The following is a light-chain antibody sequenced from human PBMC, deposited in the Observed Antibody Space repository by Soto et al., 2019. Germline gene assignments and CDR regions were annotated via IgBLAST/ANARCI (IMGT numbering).Light chain of an antibody. CDR2: EGT. CDR1: SSDAGTFNF. V-gene: IGLV2-23*01. J-gene: IGLJ1*01. CDR3: CSYAGSSIYV. Sequence: QSVLTQPASVSGSPGQSITISCSGSSSDAGTFNFISWYQHHPGKAPKLIIYEGTTRPSGVSNRFSGSKSGNMASLIISGLQAEDEADYYCCSYAGSSIYVFGTGTKVTVL.